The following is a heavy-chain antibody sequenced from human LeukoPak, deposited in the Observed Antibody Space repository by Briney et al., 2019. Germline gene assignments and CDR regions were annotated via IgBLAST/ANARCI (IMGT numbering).Heavy chain of an antibody. V-gene: IGHV3-48*01. D-gene: IGHD3-22*01. CDR2: ISSSSSTI. Sequence: GGSLRLSCAASGFTFSSYSMNWVRQAPGKGLEWVSYISSSSSTIYYADSVKGRFTISRDNAKNSLYLQMNSLRAEDTAVYYCARDRQDRYYYDRSGYTIFDYWGQGTLVTVSS. CDR3: ARDRQDRYYYDRSGYTIFDY. CDR1: GFTFSSYS. J-gene: IGHJ4*02.